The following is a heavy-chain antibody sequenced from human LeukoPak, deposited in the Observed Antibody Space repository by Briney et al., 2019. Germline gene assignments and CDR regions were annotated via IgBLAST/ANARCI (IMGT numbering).Heavy chain of an antibody. D-gene: IGHD3-22*01. CDR3: ARDPAAYYYVSSGYPRH. Sequence: PGGSLRLSCVASGFTFTTYWMHWVRQAPGKGLEWVSVISYDGSNKYYADSVKGRFTISRDNSKNTLYLQMNSLRAEDTAVYYCARDPAAYYYVSSGYPRHWGQGTLVTVSS. J-gene: IGHJ4*02. CDR1: GFTFTTYW. V-gene: IGHV3-30*03. CDR2: ISYDGSNK.